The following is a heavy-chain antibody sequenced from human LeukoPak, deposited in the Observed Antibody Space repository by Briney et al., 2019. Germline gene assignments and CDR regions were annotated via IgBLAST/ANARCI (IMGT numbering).Heavy chain of an antibody. Sequence: PGGSLRLSCTASGFIFSSFSMSWVRQAPGKGLEWVSSISSSSSYIYYADSVKGRFTISRDNAKNSLYPQMNSLRAEDTAVYYCAREVGATFGYYYMDVWGKGTTVTVSS. V-gene: IGHV3-21*01. D-gene: IGHD1-26*01. CDR1: GFIFSSFS. CDR3: AREVGATFGYYYMDV. J-gene: IGHJ6*03. CDR2: ISSSSSYI.